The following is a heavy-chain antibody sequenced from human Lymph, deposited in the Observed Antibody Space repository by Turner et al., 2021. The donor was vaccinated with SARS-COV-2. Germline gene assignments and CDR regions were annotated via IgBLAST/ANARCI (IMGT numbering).Heavy chain of an antibody. Sequence: QVQLVESGGGVVQPGRSLRLSCAASGFTFSSYGMHWVRQAPGKGLEWVAVISYDGSNKYYADSVKGRFTISRDNSKNTLYLQMNSLRAEDTAVYYCAKTRSGSYRGSCDYWGQGTLVTVSS. V-gene: IGHV3-30*18. J-gene: IGHJ4*02. CDR1: GFTFSSYG. D-gene: IGHD1-26*01. CDR3: AKTRSGSYRGSCDY. CDR2: ISYDGSNK.